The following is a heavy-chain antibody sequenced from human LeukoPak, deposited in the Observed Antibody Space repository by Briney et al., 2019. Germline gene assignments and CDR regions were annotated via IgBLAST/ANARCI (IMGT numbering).Heavy chain of an antibody. CDR3: ARGGYYYDTCGPFDY. CDR1: GGSINSGGYY. CDR2: ISHSGST. J-gene: IGHJ4*02. V-gene: IGHV4-31*03. Sequence: SQTLSLTCTVSGGSINSGGYYWSWIRQHPGKGLEWIGYISHSGSTSYNPSLKSRVTISVDTSNNEFSLRLTSVTAADTAVYYCARGGYYYDTCGPFDYWGQGTLVTASS. D-gene: IGHD3-22*01.